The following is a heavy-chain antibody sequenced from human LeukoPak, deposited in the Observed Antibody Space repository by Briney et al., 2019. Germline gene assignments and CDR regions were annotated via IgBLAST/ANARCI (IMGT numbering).Heavy chain of an antibody. CDR2: IYYTGST. D-gene: IGHD6-19*01. Sequence: SETLSLTCAVSGASISGSGYYLGWIRQPPGKGLEWIGNIYYTGSTYYNASLQSRVSISVDTSKNQFSLKLSSVTAADTAVYYCARDGSPSSGWPYYYYYMDVWGKGTTVTVSS. CDR1: GASISGSGYY. CDR3: ARDGSPSSGWPYYYYYMDV. J-gene: IGHJ6*03. V-gene: IGHV4-39*07.